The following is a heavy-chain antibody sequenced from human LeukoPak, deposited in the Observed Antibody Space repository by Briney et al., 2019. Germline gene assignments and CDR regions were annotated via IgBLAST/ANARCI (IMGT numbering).Heavy chain of an antibody. D-gene: IGHD1-1*01. CDR3: ASLRGKTANFDY. CDR1: GFTSSSYW. Sequence: GGSLRLSCAASGFTSSSYWMHWVRQAPGEGLVWVSYIKSDGSGTNYADSVKGRFSISRDNAKNTLYLQMNSLRAEDTAVYYCASLRGKTANFDYWGQGTLVTVSS. V-gene: IGHV3-74*01. CDR2: IKSDGSGT. J-gene: IGHJ4*02.